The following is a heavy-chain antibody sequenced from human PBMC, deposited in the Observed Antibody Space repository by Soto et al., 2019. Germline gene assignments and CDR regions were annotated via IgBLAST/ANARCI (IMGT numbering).Heavy chain of an antibody. CDR1: GGTFSSYA. Sequence: QVQLVQSGAEVKKPGSSVKVSCKASGGTFSSYAISWVRQAPGQGLEWMGGIIPIFGTANYAQKFQGRVTSTADESTSTAYMELSSLRSEDTAVYDCARGDYGDYDGSYYYFDDWGQGTLVTVSS. CDR3: ARGDYGDYDGSYYYFDD. J-gene: IGHJ4*02. D-gene: IGHD4-17*01. V-gene: IGHV1-69*01. CDR2: IIPIFGTA.